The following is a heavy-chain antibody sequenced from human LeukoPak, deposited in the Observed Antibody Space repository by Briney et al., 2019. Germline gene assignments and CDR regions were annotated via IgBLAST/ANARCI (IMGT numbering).Heavy chain of an antibody. V-gene: IGHV4-34*01. J-gene: IGHJ4*02. CDR3: ARRRSSGWYVY. CDR1: GGSFSGYY. Sequence: SETLSLTCAVYGGSFSGYYWSWLRQPPGKGLEWIGEINHSGSTNYNPSLKSRVTISVDTSKNQFSLKLSSVTAADTAVYYCARRRSSGWYVYWGQGTLVTVSS. D-gene: IGHD6-19*01. CDR2: INHSGST.